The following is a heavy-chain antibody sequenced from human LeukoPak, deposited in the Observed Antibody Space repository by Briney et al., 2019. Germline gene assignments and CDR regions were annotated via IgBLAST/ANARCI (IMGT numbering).Heavy chain of an antibody. CDR3: AKDLFQGLGTRFVDS. CDR2: IHYDGSIT. J-gene: IGHJ4*02. Sequence: PGWSLRLSCAASGFTFSGYGMHWVRQAPGKGLEWVTFIHYDGSITYYADSVKGRFTISRDNSKNTLFLQMNRLRAEDTAVYHCAKDLFQGLGTRFVDSWGQGTLVTVSS. V-gene: IGHV3-30*02. CDR1: GFTFSGYG. D-gene: IGHD3-16*01.